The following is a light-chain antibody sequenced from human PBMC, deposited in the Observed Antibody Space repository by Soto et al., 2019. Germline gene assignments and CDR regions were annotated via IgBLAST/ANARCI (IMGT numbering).Light chain of an antibody. V-gene: IGKV1-39*01. CDR1: QSSSSY. J-gene: IGKJ1*01. Sequence: DIQMTQSPSSLSASVGDRVTITCRASQSSSSYLNWYQQKPGKAPKLLIYAASSLQSGVTSRFSGSGSGTDFTLTISSLQPEDFATYYCQQSYSTFPGTCGQGTKVDIK. CDR3: QQSYSTFPGT. CDR2: AAS.